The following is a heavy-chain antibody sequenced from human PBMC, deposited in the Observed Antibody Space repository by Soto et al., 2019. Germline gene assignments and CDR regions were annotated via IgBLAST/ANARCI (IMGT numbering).Heavy chain of an antibody. J-gene: IGHJ5*02. CDR2: IYYTGNT. V-gene: IGHV4-61*01. CDR3: ARYDAESGSNKLDP. CDR1: GGSVSSRSHC. D-gene: IGHD5-12*01. Sequence: QVRLQESGPGVVKPSDTLSVTCTVSGGSVSSRSHCWSWIRQPPGGGLQWIGYIYYTGNTNYSPSLKRRATLSVDTSRNQFSLRLTSVTAAETAIYYCARYDAESGSNKLDPWGQGTLVTVSS.